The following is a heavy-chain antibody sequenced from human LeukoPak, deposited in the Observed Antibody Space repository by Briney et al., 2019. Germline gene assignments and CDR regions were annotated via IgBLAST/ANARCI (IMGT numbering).Heavy chain of an antibody. CDR2: IYHSGST. Sequence: SETLSLTCAVSGGSISSSNWWSWVRQPPGKVLEWVGEIYHSGSTNYNPSLKSRVTISVDKSKNQFSLKLSSVTSADTAVYYCARESSDGVGATTLGWFDPWGQGTLVTVSS. CDR3: ARESSDGVGATTLGWFDP. J-gene: IGHJ5*02. D-gene: IGHD1-26*01. CDR1: GGSISSSNW. V-gene: IGHV4-4*02.